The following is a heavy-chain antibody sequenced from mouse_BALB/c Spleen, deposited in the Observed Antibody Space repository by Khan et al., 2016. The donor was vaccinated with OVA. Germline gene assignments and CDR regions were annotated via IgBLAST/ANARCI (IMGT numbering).Heavy chain of an antibody. J-gene: IGHJ3*01. CDR1: GFTFSDYG. CDR2: ISDLADTI. Sequence: EVELVESGGGLVQPGGSRKLSCAASGFTFSDYGMAWVRQAPGKGPEWVAFISDLADTIYYGDAVTGRFTISREHAKNTLYLEMSSLRSEDTAIXYCASGGGTAPFAYWGLGTLVTVSA. CDR3: ASGGGTAPFAY. V-gene: IGHV5-15*02. D-gene: IGHD1-2*01.